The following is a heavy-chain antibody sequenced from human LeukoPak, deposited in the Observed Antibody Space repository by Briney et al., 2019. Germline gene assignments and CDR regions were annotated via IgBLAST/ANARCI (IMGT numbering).Heavy chain of an antibody. J-gene: IGHJ4*02. V-gene: IGHV1-2*02. CDR1: GYTFTGYY. CDR3: ARYYGCNGISRPDY. D-gene: IGHD4-23*01. CDR2: INPNSGGT. Sequence: ASVKVSCKASGYTFTGYYMHWVRQAPGQGLEWMGWINPNSGGTNYAQKFQGRVTMTRDTSISTAYMEPSRLRSDDTAVYYCARYYGCNGISRPDYWGQGTLVTVSS.